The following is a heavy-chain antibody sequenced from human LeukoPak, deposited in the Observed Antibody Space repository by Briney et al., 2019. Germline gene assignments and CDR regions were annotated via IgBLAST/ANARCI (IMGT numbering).Heavy chain of an antibody. V-gene: IGHV1-69*02. CDR3: ARAVRGVDTAMVGYNWFDP. J-gene: IGHJ5*02. D-gene: IGHD5-18*01. Sequence: SVKVSCKASGGTFSSYTISWVRQAPGQGLEWMGRIIPILGIANYAQKFQGRVTITADKSTSTAYMELSSLRSEDTAVYYCARAVRGVDTAMVGYNWFDPRGQGTLVTVSS. CDR2: IIPILGIA. CDR1: GGTFSSYT.